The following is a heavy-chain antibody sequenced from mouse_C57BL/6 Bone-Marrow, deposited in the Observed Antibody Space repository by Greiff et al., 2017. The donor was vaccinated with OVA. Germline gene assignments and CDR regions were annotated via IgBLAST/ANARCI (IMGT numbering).Heavy chain of an antibody. CDR3: ARGDYYGSPWFAY. V-gene: IGHV1-52*01. Sequence: QVQLQQPGAELVRPGSSVKLSCKASGYTLTSYWMHWVKQRPIQGLEWIGNIDPSDSETHYNQKFKDKATLTVDKSSSTAYMQLSSLTSEDSAVYYCARGDYYGSPWFAYWGQGTLVTVSA. CDR1: GYTLTSYW. CDR2: IDPSDSET. J-gene: IGHJ3*01. D-gene: IGHD1-1*01.